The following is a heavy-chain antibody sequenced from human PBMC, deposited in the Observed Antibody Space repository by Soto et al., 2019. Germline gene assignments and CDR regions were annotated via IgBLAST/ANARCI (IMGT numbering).Heavy chain of an antibody. V-gene: IGHV4-39*01. D-gene: IGHD3-9*01. CDR3: ARHYDILTGYPSYFDY. CDR2: IYYSGST. CDR1: GGSISSSSYY. J-gene: IGHJ4*02. Sequence: NPSETLSLTCTVSGGSISSSSYYGGWIRQPPGKGLEWIGSIYYSGSTYYNPSLKSRVTISVDTSKNQFSLKLSSVTAADTAVYYCARHYDILTGYPSYFDYWGQGTLVTVSS.